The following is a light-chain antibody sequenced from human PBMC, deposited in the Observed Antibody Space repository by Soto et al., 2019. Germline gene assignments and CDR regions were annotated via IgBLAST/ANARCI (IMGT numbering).Light chain of an antibody. CDR3: CSFAASNTCV. J-gene: IGLJ3*02. CDR2: EVT. Sequence: QSALTQPPSASGSPGQSVTISCTGTSSDVGAYNYVSWYQQHAGKAPKLVIYEVTKRPSGVPDRFSGSKSANTASLTVSGLQAEDEADYYCCSFAASNTCVFGGGTKVTVL. V-gene: IGLV2-8*01. CDR1: SSDVGAYNY.